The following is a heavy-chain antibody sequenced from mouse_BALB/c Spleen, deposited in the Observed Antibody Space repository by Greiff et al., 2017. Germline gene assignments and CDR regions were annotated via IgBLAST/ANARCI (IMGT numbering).Heavy chain of an antibody. D-gene: IGHD1-1*01. Sequence: LQQPGSELVRPGASVKLSCKASGYTFTSYWMHWVKQRPGQGLEWIGNIYPGSGSTNYDEKFKSKATLTVDTSSSTAYMQLSSLSSEDSAVYYCMGYGSHLYYFDYWGQGTTLTVSS. V-gene: IGHV1S22*01. CDR2: IYPGSGST. CDR3: MGYGSHLYYFDY. CDR1: GYTFTSYW. J-gene: IGHJ2*01.